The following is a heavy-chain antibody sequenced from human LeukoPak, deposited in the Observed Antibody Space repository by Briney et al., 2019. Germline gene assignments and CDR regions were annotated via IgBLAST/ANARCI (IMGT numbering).Heavy chain of an antibody. J-gene: IGHJ4*02. CDR1: GFAFSSYW. D-gene: IGHD1-26*01. CDR2: INSDGSST. V-gene: IGHV3-74*01. Sequence: GGSLRLSCAASGFAFSSYWKHWVRQAPGKGLVWVSRINSDGSSTSYADSVKGRLTISRDNAKNTLYLQMNSLRAEDTAVYYCARVTLSGSYLFDYWGQGTLVTVSS. CDR3: ARVTLSGSYLFDY.